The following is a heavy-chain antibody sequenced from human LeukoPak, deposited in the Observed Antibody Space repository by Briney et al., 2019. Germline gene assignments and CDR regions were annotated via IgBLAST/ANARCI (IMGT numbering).Heavy chain of an antibody. J-gene: IGHJ4*02. CDR2: IYYSGST. CDR3: ASFYDFWSGYLN. V-gene: IGHV4-59*08. Sequence: SETLSVTCTVSGGSISSYYWNWIRQPPGKGLEWIGYIYYSGSTNYNPSLKSRVTISVDTSKNQFSLKLSSVTAADTAVYYCASFYDFWSGYLNWGQGTLVTVSS. D-gene: IGHD3-3*01. CDR1: GGSISSYY.